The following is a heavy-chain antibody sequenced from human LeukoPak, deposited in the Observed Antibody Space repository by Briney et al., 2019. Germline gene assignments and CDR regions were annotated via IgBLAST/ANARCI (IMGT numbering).Heavy chain of an antibody. CDR2: INTNGGST. Sequence: PGGSLRLSCVASGFTFSGYGMHWVRQAPGKGLEYVSAINTNGGSTYYANSVKGRFTISRDNSRSTLYLQMGSLRTEDMAVYYCAREGSYGESDYWGQGTLVTVSS. CDR3: AREGSYGESDY. D-gene: IGHD3-16*01. V-gene: IGHV3-64*01. CDR1: GFTFSGYG. J-gene: IGHJ4*02.